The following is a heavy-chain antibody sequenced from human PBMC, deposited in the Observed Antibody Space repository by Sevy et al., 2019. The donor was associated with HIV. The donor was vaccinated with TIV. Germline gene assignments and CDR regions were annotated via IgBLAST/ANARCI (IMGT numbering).Heavy chain of an antibody. J-gene: IGHJ4*02. D-gene: IGHD2-21*01. Sequence: GGSLRLSCAASGFTFTDYFMGWVRQAPGKGLEWVANIDQDGSQKNYVDSVKGRFTISRDNAKNSVYLQMNSLGVNDTAVYYCARELWPGDYWGQGTLATVSS. CDR2: IDQDGSQK. V-gene: IGHV3-7*01. CDR3: ARELWPGDY. CDR1: GFTFTDYF.